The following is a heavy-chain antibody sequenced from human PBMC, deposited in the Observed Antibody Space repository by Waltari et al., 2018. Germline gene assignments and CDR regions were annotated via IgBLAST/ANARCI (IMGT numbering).Heavy chain of an antibody. Sequence: QVPLVESGGGVVQPGWSLSLSCAASGLTFRPYVVHWVRQAPGKGLEWLAVMSPDGGLSYYADSVKGRFTISRDNSRNTLFLQMNGLRPDDTAVYFCARDPLPGPPDFFDYWGQGTLVSVSS. D-gene: IGHD1-1*01. V-gene: IGHV3-30*01. CDR3: ARDPLPGPPDFFDY. CDR2: MSPDGGLS. CDR1: GLTFRPYV. J-gene: IGHJ4*02.